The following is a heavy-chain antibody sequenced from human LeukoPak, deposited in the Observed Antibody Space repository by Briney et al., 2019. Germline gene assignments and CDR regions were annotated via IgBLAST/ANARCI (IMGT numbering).Heavy chain of an antibody. J-gene: IGHJ4*02. CDR2: INLSGGST. CDR3: ARDLDYGEKSEDY. D-gene: IGHD4/OR15-4a*01. Sequence: ASVKVSCKASGFTFINYYMHWVRQAPGQGLEWLGIINLSGGSTHYPQKFQDRVTMTRDTSTSTVYMELSSLRSEDTAVYYGARDLDYGEKSEDYWGQGTLVTVSS. CDR1: GFTFINYY. V-gene: IGHV1-46*01.